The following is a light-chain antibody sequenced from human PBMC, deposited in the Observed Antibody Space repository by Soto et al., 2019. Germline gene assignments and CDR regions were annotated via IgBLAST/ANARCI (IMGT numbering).Light chain of an antibody. J-gene: IGLJ2*01. V-gene: IGLV1-40*01. CDR2: DNS. CDR1: RSNIGAGYD. Sequence: QSVLTQPPSLSGAPGQRVTISCTGSRSNIGAGYDVHWYQHLPGTAPNVLIFDNSNRPSGVPDRFSGSKSGTSASLAITGLQAEDEAVYYCHPYDVSLRGPAFGGGTKPTVL. CDR3: HPYDVSLRGPA.